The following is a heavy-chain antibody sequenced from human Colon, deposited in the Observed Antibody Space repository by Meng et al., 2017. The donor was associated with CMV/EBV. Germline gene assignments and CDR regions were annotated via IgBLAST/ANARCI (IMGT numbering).Heavy chain of an antibody. CDR1: GYTFTGYF. CDR2: LNPNSGDT. Sequence: QVRLVHAGAEVQTPGASVKVSCKTSGYTFTGYFMFWVRQAPGQGLEWMGSLNPNSGDTNSAQKFHGRLTMTRGTSIHTAYMELGSLRSDDTAVYYCATISGGDFDFWGQGTLVTVSS. V-gene: IGHV1-2*02. D-gene: IGHD3-10*01. CDR3: ATISGGDFDF. J-gene: IGHJ4*02.